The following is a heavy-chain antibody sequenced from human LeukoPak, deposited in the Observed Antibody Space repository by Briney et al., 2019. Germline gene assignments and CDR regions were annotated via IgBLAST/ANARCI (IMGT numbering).Heavy chain of an antibody. CDR1: SGSISSYY. CDR2: IHYTGSS. J-gene: IGHJ3*02. D-gene: IGHD6-13*01. CDR3: ARVSPAVGAFDI. Sequence: SETLSLTCTVSSGSISSYYWNWIRQPPGKGLEWIGYIHYTGSSNYNPSLKSRVTISGDTSKNQFSLKVSSVTAADTAIYYCARVSPAVGAFDIWGRGTMVTVSS. V-gene: IGHV4-59*01.